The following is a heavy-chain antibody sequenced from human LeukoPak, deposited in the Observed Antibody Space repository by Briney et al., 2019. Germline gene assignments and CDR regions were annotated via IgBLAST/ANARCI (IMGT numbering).Heavy chain of an antibody. CDR1: GGSISNDY. CDR3: ARDLKSHDKAYYYGMDV. CDR2: IYNSGST. J-gene: IGHJ6*02. V-gene: IGHV4-59*01. D-gene: IGHD1-1*01. Sequence: SETLSLTCTVSGGSISNDYWSWIRQPPGKGLEWIGYIYNSGSTNYNPSLKSRVTISIDTSKNQFSLKLSSVTAADTAVYYCARDLKSHDKAYYYGMDVWGQGTTVTVSS.